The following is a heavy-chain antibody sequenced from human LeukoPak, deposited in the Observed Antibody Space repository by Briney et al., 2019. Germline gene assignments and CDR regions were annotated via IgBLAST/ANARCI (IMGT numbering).Heavy chain of an antibody. D-gene: IGHD3-10*01. Sequence: GGSLRLSCAASGFTFNNYAVSWVRQAPGKGLEWVSIISGGGGATYYADSVKGRFTIFRDNSKNTVYLQMNSLRAEDTALYHCARDISGSANYYFDYWGQGTLVTVSS. CDR3: ARDISGSANYYFDY. V-gene: IGHV3-23*01. CDR2: ISGGGGAT. J-gene: IGHJ4*02. CDR1: GFTFNNYA.